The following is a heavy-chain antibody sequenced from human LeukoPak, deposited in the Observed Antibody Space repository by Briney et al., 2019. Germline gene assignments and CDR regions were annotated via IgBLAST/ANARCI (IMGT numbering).Heavy chain of an antibody. CDR3: ARDFLDYGDSESLDY. J-gene: IGHJ4*02. CDR1: GYTFTSYG. D-gene: IGHD4-17*01. Sequence: GASVKVSCKASGYTFTSYGISWVRQAPGQGLEWMGWISAYNGNTNYAQKLQGRVTMTTDTSTSTAYMELRSLRSNDTAVYYCARDFLDYGDSESLDYWGQGTLVTVSS. V-gene: IGHV1-18*01. CDR2: ISAYNGNT.